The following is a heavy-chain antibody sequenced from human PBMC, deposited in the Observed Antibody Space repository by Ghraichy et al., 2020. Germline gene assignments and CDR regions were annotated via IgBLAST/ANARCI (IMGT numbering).Heavy chain of an antibody. D-gene: IGHD1-26*01. CDR3: AKEAGSSPANPYYFDY. J-gene: IGHJ4*02. Sequence: GGSLRLSCAASGFTFSSYAMSWVRRAPGKGLEWVSAISGSGGSTYYADSVKGRFTISRDNSKNTLYLQMNSLRAEDTAVYYCAKEAGSSPANPYYFDYWGQGTLVTVSS. CDR2: ISGSGGST. CDR1: GFTFSSYA. V-gene: IGHV3-23*01.